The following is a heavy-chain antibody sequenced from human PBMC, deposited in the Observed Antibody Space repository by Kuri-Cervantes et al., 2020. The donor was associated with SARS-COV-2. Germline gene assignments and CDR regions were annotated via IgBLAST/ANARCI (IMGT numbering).Heavy chain of an antibody. D-gene: IGHD4/OR15-4a*01. CDR3: ARSGPGAISREDGALDI. V-gene: IGHV1-45*02. J-gene: IGHJ3*02. Sequence: SVKVSCKASVGTFSSYAISWVRQAPGQAPEWMGWITPFNGNTKYAQKFQDRVTITRDRSINTAYMELSSLRSEDTAMYYCARSGPGAISREDGALDIWGQGTMVTVSS. CDR1: VGTFSSYA. CDR2: ITPFNGNT.